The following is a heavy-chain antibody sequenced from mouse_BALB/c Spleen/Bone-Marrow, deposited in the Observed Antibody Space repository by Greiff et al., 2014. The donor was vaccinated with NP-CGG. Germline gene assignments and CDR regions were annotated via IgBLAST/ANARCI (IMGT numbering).Heavy chain of an antibody. CDR3: AREARTTARFAY. V-gene: IGHV3-1*02. D-gene: IGHD1-2*01. J-gene: IGHJ3*01. Sequence: VQLKESGPVLVKPSQSLLLTCTVTAYSITSGYGWHWVRQFSGNKMERMGYIHYSGSTHYNPSLKSRISITRDTSKNQFFLQLNSVTTEDTATYHCAREARTTARFAYWGQGTLVTVSA. CDR1: AYSITSGYG. CDR2: IHYSGST.